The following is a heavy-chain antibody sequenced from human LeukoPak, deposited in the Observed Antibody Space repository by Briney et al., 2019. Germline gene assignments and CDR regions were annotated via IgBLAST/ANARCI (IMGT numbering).Heavy chain of an antibody. J-gene: IGHJ4*02. Sequence: GGSLRLSCAASGFTFSNAWLNWVRQAPGRGLEWVGHIKSKTDGGTTDYAAPVKGRFTISRDDSKNTLFLQMNSLKTEDTAVYYCTLPWGSGSYYDYWGQGTLVTVSS. CDR1: GFTFSNAW. V-gene: IGHV3-15*01. D-gene: IGHD3-10*01. CDR2: IKSKTDGGTT. CDR3: TLPWGSGSYYDY.